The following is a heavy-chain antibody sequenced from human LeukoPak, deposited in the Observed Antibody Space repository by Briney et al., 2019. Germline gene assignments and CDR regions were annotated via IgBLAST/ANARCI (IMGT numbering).Heavy chain of an antibody. Sequence: GGSLRLSCAASGFTFNSYSMNRVRQAPGKGLEWVSSISSGSSYIYADSVKGRFTISRDNAKNSLYLQINSLRAEDTAVYYCARDYGARSFDNWGQGTLVTVSS. V-gene: IGHV3-21*06. CDR3: ARDYGARSFDN. CDR1: GFTFNSYS. CDR2: ISSGSSYI. D-gene: IGHD4-17*01. J-gene: IGHJ4*02.